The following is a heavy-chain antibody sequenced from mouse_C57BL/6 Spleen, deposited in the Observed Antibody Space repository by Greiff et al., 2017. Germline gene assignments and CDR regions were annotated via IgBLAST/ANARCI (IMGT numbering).Heavy chain of an antibody. Sequence: EVKLVESGGDLVKPGGSLKLSCAASGFTFSSYGMSWVRQTPDKRLEWVATISSGGSYTYYPDSVKGRFTISRDNAKNTLYLQMSSLKSEDTAMYDCARRYSNYDAMDYWGQGTSVTVSS. CDR1: GFTFSSYG. CDR2: ISSGGSYT. J-gene: IGHJ4*01. CDR3: ARRYSNYDAMDY. D-gene: IGHD2-5*01. V-gene: IGHV5-6*02.